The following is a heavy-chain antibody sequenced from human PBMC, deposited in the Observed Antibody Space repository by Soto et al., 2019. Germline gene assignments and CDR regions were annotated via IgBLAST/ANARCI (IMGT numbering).Heavy chain of an antibody. CDR3: ARDLEYYHSRPLSFDY. V-gene: IGHV4-59*01. CDR2: TYYGWNT. CDR1: GGSIGEYY. Sequence: PSETLSLTCSVSGGSIGEYYWSWIRQPPGKGLEWIGYTYYGWNTNYNPSLKSRVTISVDTSKNQFSLKLISVTAADTAVYYCARDLEYYHSRPLSFDYWGPGPLVTLSS. J-gene: IGHJ4*02. D-gene: IGHD3-22*01.